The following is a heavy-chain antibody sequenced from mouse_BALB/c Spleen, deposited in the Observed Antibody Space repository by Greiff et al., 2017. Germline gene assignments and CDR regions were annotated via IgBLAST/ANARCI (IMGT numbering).Heavy chain of an antibody. CDR1: GYAFTNYL. Sequence: LQESGAELVRPGTSVKVSCKASGYAFTNYLIEWVKQRPGQGLEWIGVINPGSGGTNYNEKFKGKATLTADKSSSTAYMQLSSLTSDDSAVYFCARSGVLRYPYYFDYWGQGTTLTVSS. CDR3: ARSGVLRYPYYFDY. V-gene: IGHV1-54*01. J-gene: IGHJ2*01. CDR2: INPGSGGT. D-gene: IGHD1-1*01.